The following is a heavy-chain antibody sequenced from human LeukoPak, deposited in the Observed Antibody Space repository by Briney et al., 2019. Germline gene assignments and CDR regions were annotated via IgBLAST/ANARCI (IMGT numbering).Heavy chain of an antibody. V-gene: IGHV3-7*01. CDR1: GFTFNSYW. CDR3: ARIYYFGDNNWRYFDN. Sequence: GGSLRLSCAASGFTFNSYWMSWVRQAPGKGLEWVANVDPDGSEKQYGDSVKGRFTTSRDNAKNSLYLQMNSLRAEDTAIYYCARIYYFGDNNWRYFDNWGQGTLVTVSS. D-gene: IGHD3-10*01. J-gene: IGHJ4*02. CDR2: VDPDGSEK.